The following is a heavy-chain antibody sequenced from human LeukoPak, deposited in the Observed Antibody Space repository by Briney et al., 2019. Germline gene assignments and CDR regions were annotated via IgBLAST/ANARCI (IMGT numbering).Heavy chain of an antibody. CDR3: ARHTQATGDAFDI. V-gene: IGHV4-59*08. J-gene: IGHJ3*02. Sequence: SETLSLTCTVSGGSISSYYWSWIRQPPGKGLEWIGYNYYSGSTNYNPSLKSRVTISVDTSKNQFSLKLSSVTAADTAVYYCARHTQATGDAFDIWGQGTMVTVSS. CDR2: NYYSGST. CDR1: GGSISSYY.